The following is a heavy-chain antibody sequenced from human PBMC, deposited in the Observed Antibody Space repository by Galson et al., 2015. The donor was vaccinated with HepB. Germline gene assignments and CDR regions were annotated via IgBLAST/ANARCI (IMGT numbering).Heavy chain of an antibody. Sequence: SLRLSCAASGFTFDDYAMHWVRQAPGKGLEWVSGISWNSGSIGYADSVKGRFTISRDNAKNSLYLQMNSLRAEDTALYYCAKGPRGYSGYDQGYYYYYMDVWGKGTTVTVSS. CDR3: AKGPRGYSGYDQGYYYYYMDV. CDR2: ISWNSGSI. J-gene: IGHJ6*03. D-gene: IGHD5-12*01. CDR1: GFTFDDYA. V-gene: IGHV3-9*01.